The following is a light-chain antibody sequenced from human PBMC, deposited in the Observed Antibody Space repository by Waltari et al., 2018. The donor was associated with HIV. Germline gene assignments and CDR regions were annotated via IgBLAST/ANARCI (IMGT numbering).Light chain of an antibody. J-gene: IGLJ1*01. Sequence: QSALTQPASVSGSSGQSHPISCTGTRSAAGADNYVSWYQQHPGKAPKFIIYDVNKRPSGVSNRFSGSKSGNTASLTISGLQAEDEADYYCSSYTSSHTQVFGSGTKVTVL. CDR1: RSAAGADNY. CDR2: DVN. V-gene: IGLV2-14*03. CDR3: SSYTSSHTQV.